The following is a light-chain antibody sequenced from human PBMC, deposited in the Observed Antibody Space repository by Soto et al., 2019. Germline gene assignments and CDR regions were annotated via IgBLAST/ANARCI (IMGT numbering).Light chain of an antibody. CDR2: GAS. Sequence: EIVLTQSPGTLSLSPGERATLSCRASQSVSSSYLAWYQQKPGQAPRLLIYGASSRATGVPDRFSGSGSGTDFTLTIRRLEPEDIAVYYRHGTGSSPPYTFGRGTKVEIK. V-gene: IGKV3-20*01. CDR1: QSVSSSY. J-gene: IGKJ2*01. CDR3: HGTGSSPPYT.